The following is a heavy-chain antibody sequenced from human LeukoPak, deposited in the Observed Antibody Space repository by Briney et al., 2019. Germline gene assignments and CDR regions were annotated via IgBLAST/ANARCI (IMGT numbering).Heavy chain of an antibody. CDR2: ISSSGGST. D-gene: IGHD6-13*01. J-gene: IGHJ4*02. CDR3: AKVGLSVGTIVAPNY. Sequence: GGSLRLSCAASGFTFRNYGMTGVRQAPGKGLEWVSSISSSGGSTYYADSVKGRFTISRDNSKNTLYLQMNSLRAEDTALYYCAKVGLSVGTIVAPNYWGQGPLVTVSS. CDR1: GFTFRNYG. V-gene: IGHV3-23*01.